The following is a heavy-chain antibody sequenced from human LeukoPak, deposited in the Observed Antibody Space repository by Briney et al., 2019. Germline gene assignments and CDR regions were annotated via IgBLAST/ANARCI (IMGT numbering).Heavy chain of an antibody. J-gene: IGHJ4*02. Sequence: SETLSLTCTVSGGSISSSSYYWGWIRQPPGKGLEWIGSIYYSGSTYYNPSLKSRVTISVDTSKNQFSLKLSSVTAADTAVYYCARHGDCSSTSCYLWGGFDYWGQGTLVAVSS. V-gene: IGHV4-39*01. D-gene: IGHD2-2*01. CDR3: ARHGDCSSTSCYLWGGFDY. CDR2: IYYSGST. CDR1: GGSISSSSYY.